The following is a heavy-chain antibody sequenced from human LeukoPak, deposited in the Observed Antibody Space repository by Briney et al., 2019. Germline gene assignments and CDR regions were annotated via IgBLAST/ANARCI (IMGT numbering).Heavy chain of an antibody. CDR3: AATNWNKVFDI. Sequence: PGGSLRLSCAASGFTFSSYAMSGVRQAPGKGLEWVLAISGRGGSTYYADSVKGRFTISRDNAKNSLYLQMNSLRAEDTAVYYCAATNWNKVFDIWGQGTMVTVSS. V-gene: IGHV3-23*01. D-gene: IGHD1/OR15-1a*01. CDR1: GFTFSSYA. CDR2: ISGRGGST. J-gene: IGHJ3*02.